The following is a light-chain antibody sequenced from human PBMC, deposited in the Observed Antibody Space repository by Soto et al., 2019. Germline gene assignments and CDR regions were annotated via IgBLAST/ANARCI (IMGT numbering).Light chain of an antibody. CDR3: QQYYSTPWT. CDR1: QSVLYSSDNNNY. CDR2: WAS. Sequence: DIVMTQSPPSLAVSLGERATINCNSSQSVLYSSDNNNYLAWYQQKPGQPPKLLIYWASTRESGVPDRFSGSGSGTDFTLTISSLQAEDVAVYYCQQYYSTPWTFGQGTKVDIK. J-gene: IGKJ1*01. V-gene: IGKV4-1*01.